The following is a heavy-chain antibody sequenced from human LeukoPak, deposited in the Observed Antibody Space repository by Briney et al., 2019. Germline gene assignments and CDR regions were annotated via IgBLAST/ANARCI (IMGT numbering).Heavy chain of an antibody. J-gene: IGHJ4*02. V-gene: IGHV3-33*01. CDR2: IWYDGSNK. CDR3: ARDHRPYYDILTGYYDY. D-gene: IGHD3-9*01. Sequence: GGSLRPSCAASGFTFSSCGMHWVRQAPGKGLEWVAVIWYDGSNKYYADSVKGRFTISRDNSKNTLYLQMNSLRAEDTAVYYCARDHRPYYDILTGYYDYWGQGTLVTVSS. CDR1: GFTFSSCG.